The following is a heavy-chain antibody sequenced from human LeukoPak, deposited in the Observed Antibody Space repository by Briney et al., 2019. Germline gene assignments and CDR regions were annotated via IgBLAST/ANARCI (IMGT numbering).Heavy chain of an antibody. J-gene: IGHJ3*02. CDR3: ARGNRLVIGSEEIDI. D-gene: IGHD3-10*01. Sequence: ASVKVSCKASGGTFSSYAISCVRQAPGQGLEWMGRIIPIFGTANYAQKFQGRVTITTDESTSTAYMELSSLRSEDTAVYYCARGNRLVIGSEEIDIWGQGTMVTVSS. CDR1: GGTFSSYA. V-gene: IGHV1-69*05. CDR2: IIPIFGTA.